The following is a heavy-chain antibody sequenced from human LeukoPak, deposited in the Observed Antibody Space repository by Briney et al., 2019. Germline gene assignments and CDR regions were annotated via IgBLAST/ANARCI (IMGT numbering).Heavy chain of an antibody. CDR3: AKERSPYYFDSTGPWE. V-gene: IGHV3-23*01. Sequence: PGGSLRLSCVASGFTFSSYSLNWVRQAPGKGLEWVSVISAIGGSTYYADSVKGRFTISRDNSKNTLYLQMNSLRAEDTAVYYCAKERSPYYFDSTGPWEWGQGTLVTVSS. CDR1: GFTFSSYS. D-gene: IGHD3-22*01. J-gene: IGHJ4*02. CDR2: ISAIGGST.